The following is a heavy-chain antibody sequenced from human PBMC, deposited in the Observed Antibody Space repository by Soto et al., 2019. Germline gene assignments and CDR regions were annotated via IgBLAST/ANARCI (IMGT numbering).Heavy chain of an antibody. D-gene: IGHD6-19*01. CDR1: GFTFSSYA. V-gene: IGHV3-30-3*01. CDR2: ISYDGNNK. Sequence: PGGSLRLSCAASGFTFSSYAMHWVRQAPGKGLEWVAVISYDGNNKYYADSVKGRFTISRDNSKNTLYLQMNSLRAEDTAVYYCAPSRNPGIAVAGTGYWGQGTLVTVSS. CDR3: APSRNPGIAVAGTGY. J-gene: IGHJ4*02.